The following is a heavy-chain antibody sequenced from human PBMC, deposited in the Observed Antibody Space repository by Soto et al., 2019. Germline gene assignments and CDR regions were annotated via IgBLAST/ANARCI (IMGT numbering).Heavy chain of an antibody. CDR3: VRYCSTTKCPFDY. D-gene: IGHD2-2*01. J-gene: IGHJ4*02. CDR2: RYYSGNT. CDR1: GGSISSGGSY. Sequence: KPSETLSLTCTVSGGSISSGGSYWGWIRQSPGKGLEWIGYRYYSGNTIFNPSLRSRVTLSVDTSKNQFSLNLSSVTAADTAVYYCVRYCSTTKCPFDYWGQGTLVTVSS. V-gene: IGHV4-30-4*01.